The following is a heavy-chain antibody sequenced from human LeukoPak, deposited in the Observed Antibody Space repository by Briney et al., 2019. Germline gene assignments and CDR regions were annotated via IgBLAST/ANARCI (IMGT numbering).Heavy chain of an antibody. V-gene: IGHV4-34*01. CDR2: IKHSGST. D-gene: IGHD2-2*02. Sequence: PSETLSLTCAVYGGSFSGYYWSWTRQPPGKGLEWIGEIKHSGSTNYNPSLKSRVTISVDTSKNQFSLKLSSVTAADTAVYYCARGAYCSSTSCYISWFDPWGQGTLVTVSS. CDR3: ARGAYCSSTSCYISWFDP. J-gene: IGHJ5*02. CDR1: GGSFSGYY.